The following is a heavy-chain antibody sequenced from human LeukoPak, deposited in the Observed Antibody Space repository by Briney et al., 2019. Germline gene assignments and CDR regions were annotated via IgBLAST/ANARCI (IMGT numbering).Heavy chain of an antibody. CDR3: AREWVVPAAMDY. J-gene: IGHJ4*02. V-gene: IGHV3-21*01. CDR1: GFTFSSYS. D-gene: IGHD2-2*01. CDR2: ISSSSSYI. Sequence: GGSLRLSCAASGFTFSSYSMNWVRQAPGKGLEWVSSISSSSSYIYYADSVKGRFTISRDNAKNSLYLQMNSLRAEDTAVYYCAREWVVPAAMDYWGQGTLVTVSS.